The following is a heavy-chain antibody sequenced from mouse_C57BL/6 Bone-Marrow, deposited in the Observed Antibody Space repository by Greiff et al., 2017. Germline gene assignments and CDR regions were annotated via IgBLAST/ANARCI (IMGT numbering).Heavy chain of an antibody. CDR1: GYTFTDYY. CDR3: AREYYYGSSYWFAY. V-gene: IGHV1-19*01. J-gene: IGHJ3*01. D-gene: IGHD1-1*01. CDR2: INPYNGGP. Sequence: EVKLQESGPVLVKPGASVKMSCKASGYTFTDYYMNWVKQSHGKSLEWIGVINPYNGGPSYHQKFKGKATLTVDKSSSTAYMELNSLTSEDSAVYYCAREYYYGSSYWFAYWGQGTLVTVSA.